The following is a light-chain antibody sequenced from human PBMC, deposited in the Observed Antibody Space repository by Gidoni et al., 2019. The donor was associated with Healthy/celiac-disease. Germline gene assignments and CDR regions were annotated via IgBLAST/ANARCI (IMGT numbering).Light chain of an antibody. J-gene: IGKJ5*01. CDR3: QQANSFPIT. V-gene: IGKV1-12*01. Sequence: IQLTQSPSSVSASVGDRVTITCRASQGISCWLAWYQQKPGKAPKLLIYAASSLQSGVPSRFSGSGARTDFTLTISSLQHEDFANYYCQQANSFPITFGQGTRLEIK. CDR2: AAS. CDR1: QGISCW.